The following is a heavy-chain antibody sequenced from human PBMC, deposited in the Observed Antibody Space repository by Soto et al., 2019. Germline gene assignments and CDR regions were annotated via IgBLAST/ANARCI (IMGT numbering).Heavy chain of an antibody. CDR2: LSSNGERT. CDR3: ARIRGSCSGGGCSTYDC. Sequence: GGSLRLSCAASGFSFGTSGMTWFRQAPGMGLDWVSTLSSNGERTYYADSVQGRFTISRDTSKNTLYLQMNSLRAEDTAIYHGARIRGSCSGGGCSTYDCWGQGTQVTVAS. D-gene: IGHD2-15*01. J-gene: IGHJ4*02. CDR1: GFSFGTSG. V-gene: IGHV3-23*01.